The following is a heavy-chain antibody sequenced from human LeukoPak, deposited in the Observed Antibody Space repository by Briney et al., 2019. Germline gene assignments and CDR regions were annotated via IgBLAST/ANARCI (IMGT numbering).Heavy chain of an antibody. J-gene: IGHJ4*02. D-gene: IGHD3-10*01. CDR1: GGSISSYY. Sequence: SETLSLTCTVSGGSISSYYWSWIRQPPGKGLEWIGYIYYSGSTNYNPSLKSRVTISVDTSKNQFSLKLSSVTAADTAVYYCASFSTMGYYFDYWGQGTLVTVSS. CDR2: IYYSGST. CDR3: ASFSTMGYYFDY. V-gene: IGHV4-59*01.